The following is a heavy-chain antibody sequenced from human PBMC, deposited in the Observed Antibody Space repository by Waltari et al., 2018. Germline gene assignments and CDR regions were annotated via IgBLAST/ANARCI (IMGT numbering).Heavy chain of an antibody. Sequence: QVQLVQSGAEVKKPGASVKVSCKASGYTFTGYYMHWVRQAPGQGLEWMGRINPNSGGTNYAQKVQGRVTMTRDTSISTAYMELSRLRSDDTAVYYCARDGEWGVVIIPFDYWGQGTLVTVSS. D-gene: IGHD3-3*01. CDR1: GYTFTGYY. J-gene: IGHJ4*02. V-gene: IGHV1-2*06. CDR3: ARDGEWGVVIIPFDY. CDR2: INPNSGGT.